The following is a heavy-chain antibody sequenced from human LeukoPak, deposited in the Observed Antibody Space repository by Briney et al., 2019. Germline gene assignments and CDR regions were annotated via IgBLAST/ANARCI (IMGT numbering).Heavy chain of an antibody. CDR1: GYTFTGYY. Sequence: ASVKVSCKASGYTFTGYYMHWVRQAPGQGLEWMGWINPNSGGTNYAQKFQGRVTMTRDTSISTAYMELSRLRSDDTAVYYCARDPAQYSYGPAFDIWGQGTTVTVSS. D-gene: IGHD5-18*01. CDR3: ARDPAQYSYGPAFDI. CDR2: INPNSGGT. V-gene: IGHV1-2*02. J-gene: IGHJ3*02.